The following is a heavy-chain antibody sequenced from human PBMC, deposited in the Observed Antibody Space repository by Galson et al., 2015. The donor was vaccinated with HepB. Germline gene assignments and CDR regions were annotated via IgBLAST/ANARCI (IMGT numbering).Heavy chain of an antibody. Sequence: SLRLSCAASGFTFSSYSMNWVRQAPGKGLEWVSSISSSSSYIYYADSVKGRFTISRDNAKNSLYLQMNSLRAEDTAVYYCARDSLGYCSSTICPRPVYGMDVWGQGTTVTVSS. CDR2: ISSSSSYI. V-gene: IGHV3-21*01. CDR1: GFTFSSYS. CDR3: ARDSLGYCSSTICPRPVYGMDV. J-gene: IGHJ6*02. D-gene: IGHD2-2*01.